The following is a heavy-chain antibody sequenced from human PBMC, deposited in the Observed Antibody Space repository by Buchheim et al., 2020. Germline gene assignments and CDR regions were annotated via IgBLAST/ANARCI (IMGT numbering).Heavy chain of an antibody. CDR2: INCDGSSV. CDR3: ARGGDDYGDYYGLDV. J-gene: IGHJ6*02. Sequence: EVQLVESGGGLVQPGGSLRLSCAASGFIFSSNWMHWVRQAPGKGLVWVSRINCDGSSVFYADSVKGRFTISRHNAKNTLYLQMNSLRAEDTAVYYCARGGDDYGDYYGLDVWGQGTT. D-gene: IGHD4-17*01. V-gene: IGHV3-74*01. CDR1: GFIFSSNW.